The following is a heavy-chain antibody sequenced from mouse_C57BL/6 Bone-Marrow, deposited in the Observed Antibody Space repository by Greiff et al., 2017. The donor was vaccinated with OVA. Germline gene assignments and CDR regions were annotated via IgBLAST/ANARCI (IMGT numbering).Heavy chain of an antibody. CDR3: ARVSRILGYFDY. Sequence: EVQLQESGGDLVKPGGSLKLSCAASGFTFSSSGMSWVRQTPDKRLEWVATISSGGSYTYYPDSVKGRVTISRDNAKNTLYLQMSSLKSEDTAMYYCARVSRILGYFDYWGQGTTLTVSS. CDR2: ISSGGSYT. CDR1: GFTFSSSG. V-gene: IGHV5-6*01. J-gene: IGHJ2*01.